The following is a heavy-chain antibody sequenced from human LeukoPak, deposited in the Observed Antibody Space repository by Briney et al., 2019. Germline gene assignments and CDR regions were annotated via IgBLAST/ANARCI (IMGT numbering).Heavy chain of an antibody. V-gene: IGHV4-34*01. CDR1: GGSFSGYY. CDR3: ARDLYDFWSGYFGRWFDP. D-gene: IGHD3-3*01. CDR2: INHSGST. Sequence: SETLSLTCAVYGGSFSGYYWSWIRQPPGKGLEWIGEINHSGSTNYNPSLKSRVTISVDTSKNQFSLKLSSVTAADTAVYYCARDLYDFWSGYFGRWFDPWGQGTLVTVCS. J-gene: IGHJ5*02.